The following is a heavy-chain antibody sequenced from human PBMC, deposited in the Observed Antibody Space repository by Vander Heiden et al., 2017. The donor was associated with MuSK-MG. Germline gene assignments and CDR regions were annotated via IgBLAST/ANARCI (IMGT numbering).Heavy chain of an antibody. CDR2: IYHSGST. Sequence: QVQLQESGPGLVKPSETLSLTCTVSGYSISSGYYWGWIRQPPGKGLEWIGNIYHSGSTSYNLSLRSRVTISVDTSKNQFSLKLSSVTAADTAVYYCARHLGYGNNWSPIDYWGQGTLGTVSS. CDR3: ARHLGYGNNWSPIDY. D-gene: IGHD6-13*01. J-gene: IGHJ4*02. CDR1: GYSISSGYY. V-gene: IGHV4-38-2*02.